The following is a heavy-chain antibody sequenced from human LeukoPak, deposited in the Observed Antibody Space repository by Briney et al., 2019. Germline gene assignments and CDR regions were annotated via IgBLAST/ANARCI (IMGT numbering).Heavy chain of an antibody. CDR1: GYTFIDYA. CDR3: ALGAYDY. Sequence: ASVKVSCRASGYTFIDYAIHWVRQAPGQRLEWKGWINAGDGNTRYSQHFQGRLTVTRDTSASTAYMELSSLRSEDTAVYYCALGAYDYWGQGTLVTVSS. D-gene: IGHD1-26*01. J-gene: IGHJ4*02. CDR2: INAGDGNT. V-gene: IGHV1-3*01.